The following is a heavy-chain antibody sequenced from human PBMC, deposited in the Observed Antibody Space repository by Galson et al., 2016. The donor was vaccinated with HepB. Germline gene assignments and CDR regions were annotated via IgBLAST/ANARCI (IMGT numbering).Heavy chain of an antibody. Sequence: SLRLSCAASGITFSDYYMTWIRQAPGKGLEWLSYISSSSLYTDYADSVKGRFTISRDNANNSLYLQMNNLRADDTAVYYCAADYIGSGSYWYFDLWGRGTLVTVSS. V-gene: IGHV3-11*06. D-gene: IGHD3-10*01. CDR1: GITFSDYY. J-gene: IGHJ2*01. CDR3: AADYIGSGSYWYFDL. CDR2: ISSSSLYT.